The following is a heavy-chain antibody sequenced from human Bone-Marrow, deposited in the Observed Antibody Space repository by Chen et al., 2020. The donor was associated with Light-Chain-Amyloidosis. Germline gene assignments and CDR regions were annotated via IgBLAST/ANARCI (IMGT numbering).Heavy chain of an antibody. CDR3: ASEGQYCTNGACYYYYSGMDV. Sequence: EVQLVESGGGLVQPGGSMRLTCTVTGFPLITFHMNWIRPATGKGLEWVSYISSSGSSKYYADSVKGRFTISRDNAKNSLYLQMNSLRDEDTAVYYCASEGQYCTNGACYYYYSGMDVWGQGTTVTVSS. D-gene: IGHD2-8*01. V-gene: IGHV3-48*02. CDR2: ISSSGSSK. J-gene: IGHJ6*02. CDR1: GFPLITFH.